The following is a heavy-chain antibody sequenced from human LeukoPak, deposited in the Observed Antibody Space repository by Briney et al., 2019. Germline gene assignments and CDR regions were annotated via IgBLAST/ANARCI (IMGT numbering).Heavy chain of an antibody. D-gene: IGHD3-3*01. Sequence: GGSLRLSCAASGFTFSSYSMNWVRQAPGKGLEWVSYISSSSSTIYYADSVKGRFTVSRDNAKNSLYLQMNSLRAEDTAVYYCARSIFGVVIKFLAFDIWGQGTMVTVSS. CDR1: GFTFSSYS. CDR3: ARSIFGVVIKFLAFDI. V-gene: IGHV3-48*01. CDR2: ISSSSSTI. J-gene: IGHJ3*02.